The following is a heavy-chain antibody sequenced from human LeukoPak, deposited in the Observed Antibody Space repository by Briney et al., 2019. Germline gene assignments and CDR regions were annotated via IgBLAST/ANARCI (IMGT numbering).Heavy chain of an antibody. CDR1: GFTFSSYG. CDR3: AKDRPWFDP. Sequence: GGSLRLSCAASGFTFSSYGMHWVRQAPGKGLEWAAVISYDGSSKYYADSVKGRFTISRDNSKNTLYLQMNSQRAEDTAVYYCAKDRPWFDPWGQGTLVTVSS. J-gene: IGHJ5*02. CDR2: ISYDGSSK. V-gene: IGHV3-30*18.